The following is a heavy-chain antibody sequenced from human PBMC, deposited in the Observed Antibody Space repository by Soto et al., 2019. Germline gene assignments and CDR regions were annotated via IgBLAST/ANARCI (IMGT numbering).Heavy chain of an antibody. Sequence: QVQLVQSGAEVKKPGSSVKVSCKASGGTFSSYAISWVRQAPGQGLEWRGGIIPIFGTADYAQKFQGRVTITADESTSTAYMELSSLRSEDTAVYYCASSRLGGTGYFYGMDVWGQGTTVTVSS. CDR2: IIPIFGTA. J-gene: IGHJ6*02. CDR3: ASSRLGGTGYFYGMDV. D-gene: IGHD3-16*01. CDR1: GGTFSSYA. V-gene: IGHV1-69*12.